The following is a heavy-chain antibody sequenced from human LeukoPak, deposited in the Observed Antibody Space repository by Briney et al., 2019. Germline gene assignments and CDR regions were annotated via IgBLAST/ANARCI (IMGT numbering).Heavy chain of an antibody. Sequence: GGSLRLSCAASGFTFSASAMHWVSQTSGKWLEWVGRIRSKDKNYATAYAASVTGRFTISRDDSKNTAYLQMNSLKTEDTAVYYCIRHTGDYWGQGTLVTVSS. D-gene: IGHD4-11*01. CDR3: IRHTGDY. J-gene: IGHJ4*02. V-gene: IGHV3-73*01. CDR2: IRSKDKNYAT. CDR1: GFTFSASA.